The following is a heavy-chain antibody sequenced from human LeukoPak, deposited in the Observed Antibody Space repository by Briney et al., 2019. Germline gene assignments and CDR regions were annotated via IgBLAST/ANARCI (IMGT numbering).Heavy chain of an antibody. Sequence: PGGSLRLSCVASGFIFSEYAMNWVRPAPGRGLAWVSVVGGGDTNYYIDSAKSRFTISTENTKNTLSLQMNNLRPEDTAVYYCAKDSWSRNGIYDAFDIWGQGTMVTVSS. CDR2: VGGGDTN. D-gene: IGHD2-8*01. V-gene: IGHV3-23*01. CDR1: GFIFSEYA. CDR3: AKDSWSRNGIYDAFDI. J-gene: IGHJ3*02.